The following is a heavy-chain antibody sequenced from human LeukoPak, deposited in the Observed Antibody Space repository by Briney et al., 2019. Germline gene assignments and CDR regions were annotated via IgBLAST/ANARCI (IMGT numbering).Heavy chain of an antibody. D-gene: IGHD3-9*01. Sequence: ASVKVSCKASGYTFTSYDINWVQQATEQGFEWMGWMNPNSGNTGYAQKFQGRVTMTRNTSISTAYMELSSLRSEDTAVYYCARDVLRYYYYYGMDVWGQGTTVTVSS. CDR3: ARDVLRYYYYYGMDV. J-gene: IGHJ6*02. V-gene: IGHV1-8*01. CDR1: GYTFTSYD. CDR2: MNPNSGNT.